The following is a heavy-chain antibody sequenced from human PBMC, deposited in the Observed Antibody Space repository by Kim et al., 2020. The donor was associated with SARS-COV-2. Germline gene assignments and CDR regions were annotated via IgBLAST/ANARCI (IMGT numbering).Heavy chain of an antibody. V-gene: IGHV4-39*01. CDR3: ARTAAAGTGRFDFDY. Sequence: PTLKSRVTISVDTSKNQFSLKLSSVTAADTAVYYCARTAAAGTGRFDFDYWGQGTLVTVSS. J-gene: IGHJ4*02. D-gene: IGHD6-13*01.